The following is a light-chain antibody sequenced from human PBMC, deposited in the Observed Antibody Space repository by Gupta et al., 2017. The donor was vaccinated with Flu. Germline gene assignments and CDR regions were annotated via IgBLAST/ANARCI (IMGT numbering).Light chain of an antibody. CDR2: GGS. CDR3: PQYVT. Sequence: TQSPGTLSLSPGVRATRACRESQSVKGEHLHLGQQKAGQDKRIISLGGSRRATGITIRSSAVGTGTVFTLTTRRLETDDCETCYCPQYVTFGQGTKLDIK. V-gene: IGKV3-20*01. CDR1: QSVKGEH. J-gene: IGKJ2*01.